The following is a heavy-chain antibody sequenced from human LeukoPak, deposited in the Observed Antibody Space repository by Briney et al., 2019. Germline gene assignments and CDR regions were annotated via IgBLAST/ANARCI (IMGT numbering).Heavy chain of an antibody. V-gene: IGHV4-61*02. J-gene: IGHJ6*03. CDR2: IYTSGST. Sequence: SETLSLTCTVSGGSISSGSYYWSWIRQPAGKGLEWIGRIYTSGSTNYNPSLKSRVTISVDTSKNQFSLKLGSVTAADTAVFYCARHVSAYSSGLPYYMDVWAKGPRSPSP. CDR1: GGSISSGSYY. CDR3: ARHVSAYSSGLPYYMDV. D-gene: IGHD6-19*01.